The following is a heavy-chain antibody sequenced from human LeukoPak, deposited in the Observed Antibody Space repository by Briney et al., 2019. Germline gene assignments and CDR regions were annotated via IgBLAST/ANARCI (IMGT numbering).Heavy chain of an antibody. D-gene: IGHD3-10*01. J-gene: IGHJ5*02. CDR2: IYHSGST. CDR3: ARLVTALNWFDP. V-gene: IGHV4-38-2*02. Sequence: SETLSLTCTVSGDSISSAYYWGWIRQPPGKGPEWIGSIYHSGSTNYNPSLKSRVTISVDTSKNQFSLKLSSVTAADTAVYYCARLVTALNWFDPWGQGTLVTVSS. CDR1: GDSISSAYY.